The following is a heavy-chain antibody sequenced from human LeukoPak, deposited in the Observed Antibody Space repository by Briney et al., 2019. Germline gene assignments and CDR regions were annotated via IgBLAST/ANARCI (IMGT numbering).Heavy chain of an antibody. CDR2: IRSKAYGGTT. D-gene: IGHD3-16*02. CDR3: TSDPALYDYVWGSYLRFDY. CDR1: GFTFGDYA. J-gene: IGHJ4*02. V-gene: IGHV3-49*03. Sequence: GGSLRLSCTASGFTFGDYAMSWFRQAPGKGLEWVGFIRSKAYGGTTEYAASVKGRFTISRDDSKSIAYLQMNSLKTEDTTVYYCTSDPALYDYVWGSYLRFDYWGQGTLVTVSS.